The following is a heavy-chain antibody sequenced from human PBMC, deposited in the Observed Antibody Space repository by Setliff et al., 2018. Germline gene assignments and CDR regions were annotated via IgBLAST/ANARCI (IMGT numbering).Heavy chain of an antibody. Sequence: PGGSLRLSCAASGFTFSSYWMHWVRQAPGKGLVWVSRINSDGSSTSYADSVKGRFTISRDNAKNTLYLQMNSLRAEDTAVYYCTRDQDYYGMDVWGQGATVTVSS. CDR1: GFTFSSYW. CDR3: TRDQDYYGMDV. CDR2: INSDGSST. J-gene: IGHJ6*02. V-gene: IGHV3-74*01.